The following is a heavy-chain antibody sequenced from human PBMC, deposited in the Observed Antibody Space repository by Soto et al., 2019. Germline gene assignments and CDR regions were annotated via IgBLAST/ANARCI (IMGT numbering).Heavy chain of an antibody. Sequence: PSETLSLTCTVSGGSISSGGYYWSWILQHPGKGLEWIGYIYYSGSTYYNPSLKSRVTISVDTSKNQFSLKLSSVTAADTAVYYCARITIFGVVQNWGQGTLVTVSS. J-gene: IGHJ4*02. CDR3: ARITIFGVVQN. CDR2: IYYSGST. D-gene: IGHD3-3*01. CDR1: GGSISSGGYY. V-gene: IGHV4-31*03.